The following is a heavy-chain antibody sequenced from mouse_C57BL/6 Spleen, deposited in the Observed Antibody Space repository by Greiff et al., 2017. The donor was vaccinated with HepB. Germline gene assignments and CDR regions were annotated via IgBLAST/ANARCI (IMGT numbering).Heavy chain of an antibody. CDR1: GYTFTDYY. CDR2: IYPGSGNT. J-gene: IGHJ3*01. CDR3: ARGEGAN. V-gene: IGHV1-76*01. Sequence: VQLQQSGAELVRPGASVKLSCKASGYTFTDYYINWVKQRPGQGLEWIARIYPGSGNTYYNEKFKGKATLTAEKSSSTAYMQLSSLTSEDSAVYFWARGEGANWGQGTLVTVSA.